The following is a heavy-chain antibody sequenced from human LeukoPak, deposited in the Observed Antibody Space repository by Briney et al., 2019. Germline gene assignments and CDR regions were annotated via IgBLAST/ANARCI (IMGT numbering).Heavy chain of an antibody. Sequence: PSETLSLTCTVSGGSISSYYWSWIRQPPGKGLEWIGYIYYSGSTNYNPSLKSRVTISVDTSKNQFSLKLSSVTAADTAVYYCARVWSYYYYGMDVWGQGTTVTVSS. CDR1: GGSISSYY. J-gene: IGHJ6*02. CDR3: ARVWSYYYYGMDV. D-gene: IGHD3-16*01. CDR2: IYYSGST. V-gene: IGHV4-59*12.